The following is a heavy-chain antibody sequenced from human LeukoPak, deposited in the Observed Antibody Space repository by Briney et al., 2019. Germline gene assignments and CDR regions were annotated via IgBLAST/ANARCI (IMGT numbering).Heavy chain of an antibody. CDR2: ISGSGGRT. Sequence: GGSLRLSCAASGFTFSSYAMSWVRQAPGKGLEWVSAISGSGGRTYYADSVKGRFTISRENPKNTLYLQMNSLRAEDTAVYYCAKDSHSSGWAEYYFDYWGQGTLVTVSS. J-gene: IGHJ4*02. D-gene: IGHD6-19*01. CDR1: GFTFSSYA. V-gene: IGHV3-23*01. CDR3: AKDSHSSGWAEYYFDY.